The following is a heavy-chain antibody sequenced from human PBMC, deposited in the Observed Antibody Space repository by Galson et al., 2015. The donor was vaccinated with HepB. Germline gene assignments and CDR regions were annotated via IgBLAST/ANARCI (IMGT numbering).Heavy chain of an antibody. J-gene: IGHJ4*02. Sequence: SVKVSCKASGYTFTSFLMTWVRQAPGQGLEWMGWINTNTGNPTYAQGFTGRFAFSLDTSVSTAYLQISSLKAEDTAVYYCARDLGSAAAGPFDYWGQGTLVTVSS. CDR3: ARDLGSAAAGPFDY. V-gene: IGHV7-4-1*02. D-gene: IGHD6-13*01. CDR1: GYTFTSFL. CDR2: INTNTGNP.